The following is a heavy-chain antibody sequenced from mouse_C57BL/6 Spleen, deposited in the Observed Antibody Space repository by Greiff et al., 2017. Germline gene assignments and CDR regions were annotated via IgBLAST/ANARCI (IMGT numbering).Heavy chain of an antibody. Sequence: QVQLQQSGPELVKPGASVKISCKASGYAFSSSWMNWVKQRPGKGLEWIGRIYPGDGDTNYNGKFKGKATLTADKSSSTAYMQLSSLASEDSAVYFCARSDGRWYFDVWGTGTTVTVSS. CDR1: GYAFSSSW. J-gene: IGHJ1*03. V-gene: IGHV1-82*01. CDR3: ARSDGRWYFDV. D-gene: IGHD1-1*01. CDR2: IYPGDGDT.